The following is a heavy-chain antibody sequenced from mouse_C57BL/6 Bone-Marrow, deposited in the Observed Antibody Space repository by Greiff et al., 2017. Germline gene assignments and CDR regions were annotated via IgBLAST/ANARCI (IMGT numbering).Heavy chain of an antibody. CDR2: ISNLAYSI. Sequence: EVMLVESGGGLVQPGGSLKLSCAASGFTFSDYGMAWVRQAPRKGPEWVAFISNLAYSIYYADTVTGRFTISRENAKNTLYLEMSSRRSEDTAMYYCARRGYGPYYAMDYWGQGTSVTVSS. CDR1: GFTFSDYG. V-gene: IGHV5-15*04. D-gene: IGHD2-2*01. J-gene: IGHJ4*01. CDR3: ARRGYGPYYAMDY.